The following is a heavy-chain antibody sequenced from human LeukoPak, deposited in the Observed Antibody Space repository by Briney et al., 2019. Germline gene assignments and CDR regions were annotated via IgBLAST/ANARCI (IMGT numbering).Heavy chain of an antibody. CDR3: ARGFGDYGDYVDY. CDR2: INPNNGGI. D-gene: IGHD4-17*01. Sequence: GASVKVSCKASGYTFTDYYIQWVRQAPGQGLEWLGWINPNNGGIKYAQKFQGRVTVTRDTSISTAYMELNDLRSDDTAVYYCARGFGDYGDYVDYWGQGTLVTVSS. CDR1: GYTFTDYY. J-gene: IGHJ4*02. V-gene: IGHV1-2*02.